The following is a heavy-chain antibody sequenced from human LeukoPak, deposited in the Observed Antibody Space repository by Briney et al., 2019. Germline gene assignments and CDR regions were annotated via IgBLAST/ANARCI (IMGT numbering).Heavy chain of an antibody. V-gene: IGHV3-30*04. CDR1: GFTFSSYA. D-gene: IGHD3-9*01. CDR3: ARDSAYFDWLTVYYYYYYMDV. CDR2: ISYDGSNK. Sequence: GRSLRLSCAASGFTFSSYAMHRVRQAPGKGLEWVAVISYDGSNKYYADSVKGRFTISRDNSKNTLYLQMNSLRAEDTAVYYCARDSAYFDWLTVYYYYYYMDVWGKGTTVTVSS. J-gene: IGHJ6*03.